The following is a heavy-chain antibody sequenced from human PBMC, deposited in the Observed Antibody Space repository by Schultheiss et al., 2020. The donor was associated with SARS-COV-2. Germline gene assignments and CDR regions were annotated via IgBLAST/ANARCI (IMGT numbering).Heavy chain of an antibody. CDR1: GFTFSSYG. D-gene: IGHD3-22*01. Sequence: GGSLRLSCAASGFTFSSYGMHWVRQAPGKGLEWVANIKQDGSEKYYADSVKGRFTISRDNSKNTLYLQMNSLRAEDTAVYYCARSYYYDSSGYYEYYFDYWGQGTLVTVSS. CDR3: ARSYYYDSSGYYEYYFDY. V-gene: IGHV3-33*08. J-gene: IGHJ4*02. CDR2: IKQDGSEK.